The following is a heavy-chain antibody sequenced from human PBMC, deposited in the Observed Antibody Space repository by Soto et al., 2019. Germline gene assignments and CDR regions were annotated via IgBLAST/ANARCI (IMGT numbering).Heavy chain of an antibody. CDR3: ARSSLYGMDV. D-gene: IGHD1-1*01. J-gene: IGHJ6*02. CDR1: GGSISSGYYY. V-gene: IGHV4-30-4*01. CDR2: IYYSGNT. Sequence: PSETLSLTCSVSGGSISSGYYYWSWIRQPPGKGLEWIGNIYYSGNTYYNPSLKCRLIISIDTSKNHFSLKVGSVTAADTAVYYCARSSLYGMDVWGQGTTVTVSS.